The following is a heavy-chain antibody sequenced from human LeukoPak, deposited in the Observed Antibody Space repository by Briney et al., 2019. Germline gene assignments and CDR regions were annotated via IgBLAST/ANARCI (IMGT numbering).Heavy chain of an antibody. CDR1: GYTFTGYY. Sequence: ASVKVSCKASGYTFTGYYMHWVRQAPGQGLEWMGWINPNSGGTNYAQKFQGRVTMTRDTSISTAYMELSRLRSDDTAVYYCARDREVGATILYYYYMDVWGKGTTDTISS. D-gene: IGHD1-26*01. CDR3: ARDREVGATILYYYYMDV. V-gene: IGHV1-2*02. CDR2: INPNSGGT. J-gene: IGHJ6*03.